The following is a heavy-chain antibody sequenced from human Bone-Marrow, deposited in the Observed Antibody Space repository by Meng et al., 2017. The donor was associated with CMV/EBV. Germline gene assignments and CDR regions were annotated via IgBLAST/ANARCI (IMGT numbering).Heavy chain of an antibody. CDR2: IYYSGST. CDR3: AREPNCSGGSCYSHWFDP. J-gene: IGHJ5*02. V-gene: IGHV4-39*07. CDR1: GGSISSSSYY. Sequence: ESLKISCTVSGGSISSSSYYWGWIRQPPGKGLEWIGSIYYSGSTYYNPSLKSRVTISVDMSKNQFSLKLTSVTAADTAVYYCAREPNCSGGSCYSHWFDPWGQGTLVTVSS. D-gene: IGHD2-15*01.